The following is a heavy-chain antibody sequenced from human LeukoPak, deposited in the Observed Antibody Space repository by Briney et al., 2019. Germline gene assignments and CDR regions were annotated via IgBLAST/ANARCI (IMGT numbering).Heavy chain of an antibody. CDR1: GGTFSNFA. CDR3: ARVWDGDYYFNLYFDL. CDR2: VIPIFGSA. Sequence: GSSVKVSCKDSGGTFSNFAINWVRQAPRQGLEWMGGVIPIFGSANYAQQFQGSVTISADKSTSTAYMELSSLRSEDTAVYYCARVWDGDYYFNLYFDLWGRGTLVTVSS. J-gene: IGHJ2*01. D-gene: IGHD4-17*01. V-gene: IGHV1-69*06.